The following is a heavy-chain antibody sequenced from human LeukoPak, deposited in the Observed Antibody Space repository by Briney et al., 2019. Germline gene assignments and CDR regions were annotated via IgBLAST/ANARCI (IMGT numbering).Heavy chain of an antibody. D-gene: IGHD6-19*01. V-gene: IGHV1-69*04. CDR3: ARGGLSSGLSYYYYYMDV. J-gene: IGHJ6*03. CDR2: IIPILGIA. Sequence: SVKVSCKASGGTFSSYAISRVRQAPGQGLEWMGRIIPILGIANYAQKFQGRVTITADKSTSTAYMELSSLRSEDTAVYYCARGGLSSGLSYYYYYMDVWGKGTTVTVSS. CDR1: GGTFSSYA.